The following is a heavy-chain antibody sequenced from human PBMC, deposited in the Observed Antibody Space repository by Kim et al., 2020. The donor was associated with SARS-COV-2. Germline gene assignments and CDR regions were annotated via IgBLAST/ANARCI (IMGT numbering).Heavy chain of an antibody. CDR3: TRDDFGTIDY. CDR2: MQNDGSFK. Sequence: GGSLRLSCAASGFTFSIYAMHWVRQTPGKGLEWVAAMQNDGSFKKYADSVQGRFTISRDNSKNTLYLEINSLRDEDTAVYFCTRDDFGTIDYWGQGTLVTVSS. V-gene: IGHV3-30*04. D-gene: IGHD4-17*01. CDR1: GFTFSIYA. J-gene: IGHJ4*02.